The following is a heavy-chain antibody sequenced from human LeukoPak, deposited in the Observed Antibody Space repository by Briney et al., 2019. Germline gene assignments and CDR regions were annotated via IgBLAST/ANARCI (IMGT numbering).Heavy chain of an antibody. CDR1: GGSISSYY. CDR2: IYTSGST. Sequence: SETLSLTCTVSGGSISSYYWSWIRQPPGKGLEWIGYIYTSGSTNYNPSLKSRVTISVDTYKNQFSLKLSSVTAADTAVYYCATHPMGDAFDIWGQGTMVTVSS. V-gene: IGHV4-4*09. D-gene: IGHD3-10*01. J-gene: IGHJ3*02. CDR3: ATHPMGDAFDI.